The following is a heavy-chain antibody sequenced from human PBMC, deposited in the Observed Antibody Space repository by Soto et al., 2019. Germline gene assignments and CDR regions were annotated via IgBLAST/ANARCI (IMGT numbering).Heavy chain of an antibody. J-gene: IGHJ5*02. CDR3: ARGLVVVVSRDWFDP. Sequence: GGSLRLSCAVSGFTFSNYAMHWVRQAPGRGLEWVAVISDDGSNKYYADSVMGRFTISRDNSKNRLYLQMNSLRVEDTAVYYCARGLVVVVSRDWFDPWGQGTLVTVSS. CDR1: GFTFSNYA. D-gene: IGHD3-22*01. V-gene: IGHV3-30*03. CDR2: ISDDGSNK.